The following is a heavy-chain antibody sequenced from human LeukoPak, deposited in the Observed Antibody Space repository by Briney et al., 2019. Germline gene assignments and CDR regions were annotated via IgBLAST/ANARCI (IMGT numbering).Heavy chain of an antibody. CDR3: AKEAYSYGQTFDY. CDR2: ISYDGSNK. J-gene: IGHJ4*02. CDR1: GFTFSSYG. D-gene: IGHD5-18*01. Sequence: GRSLRLSCAASGFTFSSYGMHWVRQAPGKGLEWVAVISYDGSNKYYADSVKGRFTISRDNSKNTLYLQMNSLRAEDTAVYYCAKEAYSYGQTFDYWGQGTLVTVSS. V-gene: IGHV3-30*18.